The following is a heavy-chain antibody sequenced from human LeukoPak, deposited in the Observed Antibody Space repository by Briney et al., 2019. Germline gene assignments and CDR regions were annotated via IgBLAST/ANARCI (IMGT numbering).Heavy chain of an antibody. CDR1: GFTFSSYA. J-gene: IGHJ4*02. Sequence: GGSLRLSCAASGFTFSSYAMSWVRQAPGKGLQWVSGISGSGGYTYYADSVKGRFTISRDNSRNTLYLQMNSLRVEDTAVYYCAGDREYSTGCHLYWGQGTLVTVSS. CDR3: AGDREYSTGCHLY. V-gene: IGHV3-23*01. D-gene: IGHD6-19*01. CDR2: ISGSGGYT.